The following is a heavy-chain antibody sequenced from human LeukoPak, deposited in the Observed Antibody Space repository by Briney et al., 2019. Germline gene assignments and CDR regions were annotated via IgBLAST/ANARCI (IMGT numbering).Heavy chain of an antibody. CDR3: AKDTVAGTGIFDY. D-gene: IGHD6-19*01. Sequence: GRSLRLSCAASGFTFDDYAMHWVRHAPGKGLEWVSGISWNSGSIGYADSVKGRFTISRDNAKNSLYLQMNSLRAEDTALYYCAKDTVAGTGIFDYWGQGALVTVSS. J-gene: IGHJ4*02. CDR1: GFTFDDYA. CDR2: ISWNSGSI. V-gene: IGHV3-9*01.